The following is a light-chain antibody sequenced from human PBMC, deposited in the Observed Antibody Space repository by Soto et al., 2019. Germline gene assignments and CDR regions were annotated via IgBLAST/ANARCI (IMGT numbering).Light chain of an antibody. CDR1: QSVSSY. V-gene: IGKV3-11*01. CDR2: DAS. J-gene: IGKJ4*01. Sequence: EIVLTQSPATLSLSPGERATLSCRASQSVSSYLAWYQQKPGRAPRLLIYDASNRATGIPARFSGGGSGTDFTLTISSLEPEDFAVYYCQQRSNWLLTFGGGTKVEIK. CDR3: QQRSNWLLT.